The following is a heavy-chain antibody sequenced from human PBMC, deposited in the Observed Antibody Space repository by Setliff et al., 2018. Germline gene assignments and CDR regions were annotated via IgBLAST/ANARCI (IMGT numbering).Heavy chain of an antibody. CDR1: GFTFSSYS. J-gene: IGHJ4*02. Sequence: PGESLKISCAASGFTFSSYSMNWVRQAPGKGLEWVSSISSSSSYIYYADSVKGRFTISRDNAKNSLYLQMNSLRAEDTAVYYCARLSSLDTAMVTVDYWGQGTLVTVSS. D-gene: IGHD5-18*01. V-gene: IGHV3-21*01. CDR2: ISSSSSYI. CDR3: ARLSSLDTAMVTVDY.